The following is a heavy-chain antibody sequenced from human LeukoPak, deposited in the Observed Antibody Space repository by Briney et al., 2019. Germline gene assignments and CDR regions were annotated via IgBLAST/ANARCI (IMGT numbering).Heavy chain of an antibody. CDR3: ARRITMVRTYDS. J-gene: IGHJ4*02. CDR2: INHSGST. Sequence: SETLSLTCAVYGGSFSGYYWSWIRQPPGKGLEWIGEINHSGSTNYNPSLKSRVTISVDTSKNQFSLKRSSVTAADTAVYYCARRITMVRTYDSCGQGTLVTVSS. CDR1: GGSFSGYY. D-gene: IGHD3-10*01. V-gene: IGHV4-34*01.